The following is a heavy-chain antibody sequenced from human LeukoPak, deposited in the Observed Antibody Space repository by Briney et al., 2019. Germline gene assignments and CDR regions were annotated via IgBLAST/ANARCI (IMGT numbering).Heavy chain of an antibody. CDR2: IIPIFGAA. Sequence: ASVKVSCKASGGTFTSYAISWVRQAPGQGLEWMGGIIPIFGAANYAQKFQGRVTITADESTSTAYIELSSLRSEDTAMYCCAIPPTSDSDFAGYFDYWGQGTLVTVSS. D-gene: IGHD4-23*01. CDR3: AIPPTSDSDFAGYFDY. CDR1: GGTFTSYA. V-gene: IGHV1-69*13. J-gene: IGHJ4*02.